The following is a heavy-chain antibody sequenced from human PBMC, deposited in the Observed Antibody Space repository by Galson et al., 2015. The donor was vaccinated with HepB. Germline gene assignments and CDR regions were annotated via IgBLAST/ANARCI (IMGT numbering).Heavy chain of an antibody. CDR3: ARVEYGSVYRYFDY. D-gene: IGHD3-10*01. CDR1: GYTFTGYY. J-gene: IGHJ4*02. Sequence: SVKVSCKASGYTFTGYYMHWVRQAPGQGLEWMGWINPNSGGTNYAQKFQGRVTMTRDTSISTAYMELSRLRSDDTAVYYCARVEYGSVYRYFDYWSQGTLVTVSS. CDR2: INPNSGGT. V-gene: IGHV1-2*02.